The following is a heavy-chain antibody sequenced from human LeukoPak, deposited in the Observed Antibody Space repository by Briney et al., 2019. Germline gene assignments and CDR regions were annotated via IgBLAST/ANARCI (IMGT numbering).Heavy chain of an antibody. D-gene: IGHD2-8*01. CDR2: INHSGST. J-gene: IGHJ5*02. CDR1: GGSFSGYY. CDR3: ARSPVSWFDP. V-gene: IGHV4-34*01. Sequence: SETLSLTCAVYGGSFSGYYWSWIRQPPGKGLEWIGEINHSGSTNYNPSLKSRVTISVDTSKNQFSLKLSSVTAADTAVYYCARSPVSWFDPWGQGTLVTVSS.